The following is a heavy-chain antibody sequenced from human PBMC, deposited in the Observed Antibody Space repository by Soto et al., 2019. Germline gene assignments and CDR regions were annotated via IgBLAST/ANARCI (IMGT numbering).Heavy chain of an antibody. V-gene: IGHV3-33*01. CDR3: ARGLPDCSSTSCYGDYYGMDV. Sequence: GGSLRLSCAASGFTFSSYGMHWVRQAPGKGLEWVAVIWYDGSNKYYADSVKGRFTISRDNSKNTLYLQMNSLRAEDTAVYYCARGLPDCSSTSCYGDYYGMDVWGQGTTVTVSS. J-gene: IGHJ6*02. CDR1: GFTFSSYG. CDR2: IWYDGSNK. D-gene: IGHD2-2*01.